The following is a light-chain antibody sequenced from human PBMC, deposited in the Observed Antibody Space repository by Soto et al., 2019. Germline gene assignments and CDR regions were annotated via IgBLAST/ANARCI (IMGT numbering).Light chain of an antibody. CDR2: GAS. CDR3: HQYGTFRT. V-gene: IGKV3-20*01. CDR1: QSVSNY. J-gene: IGKJ1*01. Sequence: EIVLTQSPGTLSLSPGERATLSCRASQSVSNYLAWYQQKPGQAPRLLIYGASSRATGIPDRFSGSGSGTDFTLTISRLEPEDVAVYYYHQYGTFRTFGQGTKVEIK.